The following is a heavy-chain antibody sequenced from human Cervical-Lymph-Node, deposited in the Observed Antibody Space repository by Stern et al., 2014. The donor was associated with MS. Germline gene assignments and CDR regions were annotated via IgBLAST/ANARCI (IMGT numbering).Heavy chain of an antibody. CDR1: GFSFRNYY. J-gene: IGHJ4*02. D-gene: IGHD3-10*01. V-gene: IGHV3-11*01. Sequence: QVQLVESGGGLVKPGGSLRLSCAASGFSFRNYYMSWIRQAPGQGLEWVSYISSSGDHIDYEGSVKGRFTISRDNAKNSLYLQMNSLRADDTAIYYCVRADGSTDDYWGQGTLVTVSS. CDR3: VRADGSTDDY. CDR2: ISSSGDHI.